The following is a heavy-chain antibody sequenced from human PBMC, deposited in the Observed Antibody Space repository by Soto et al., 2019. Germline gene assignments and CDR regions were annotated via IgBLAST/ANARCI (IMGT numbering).Heavy chain of an antibody. J-gene: IGHJ4*02. D-gene: IGHD4-17*01. CDR1: GFSLTTSGVG. CDR3: AHRRPHYCDGNNGYFDY. Sequence: QITLKESGPTLVTPTQTLTLTCTFSGFSLTTSGVGLGWIRQPPGKALEFLVFIYWDDDKRYSPSLRSRLTITKDDSKNQVVLTLANMDPVDTATYYCAHRRPHYCDGNNGYFDYWGQGTLVTVSS. V-gene: IGHV2-5*02. CDR2: IYWDDDK.